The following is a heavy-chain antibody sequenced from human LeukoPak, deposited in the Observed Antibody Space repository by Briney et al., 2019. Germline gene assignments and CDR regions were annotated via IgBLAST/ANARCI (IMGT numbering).Heavy chain of an antibody. Sequence: RSGGSLRLSCAGSGFSFNTYRMNWIHQAPGKGLEWISYISSSGSTIYYADSVKGRFTISRDNAKNSLYLQMNSLRAEDTAVYYCVRELATWGRGTLVTVSS. CDR3: VRELAT. CDR2: ISSSGSTI. J-gene: IGHJ4*02. V-gene: IGHV3-48*01. D-gene: IGHD6-6*01. CDR1: GFSFNTYR.